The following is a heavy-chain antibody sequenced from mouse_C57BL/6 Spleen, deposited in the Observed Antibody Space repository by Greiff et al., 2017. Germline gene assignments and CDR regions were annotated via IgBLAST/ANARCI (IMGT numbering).Heavy chain of an antibody. J-gene: IGHJ2*01. CDR3: ARGRDYEPFFDY. V-gene: IGHV5-6*01. CDR2: ISSGGSYT. Sequence: EVQLVESGGDLVKPGGSLKLSCAASGFTFSSYGMSWVRQTPDKRLEWVATISSGGSYTYYPDSVKGRFTISRDNAKNTLYLQMSSLKSEDTAMYYCARGRDYEPFFDYWGQGTTLTVSS. CDR1: GFTFSSYG. D-gene: IGHD2-4*01.